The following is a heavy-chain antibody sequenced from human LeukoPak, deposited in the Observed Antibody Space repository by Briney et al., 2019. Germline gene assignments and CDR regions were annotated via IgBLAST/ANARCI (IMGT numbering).Heavy chain of an antibody. V-gene: IGHV4-30-2*01. CDR1: GGSISSGTYS. Sequence: SETLSLTCAVSGGSISSGTYSWSWIRQPPGKGLEWIGYVYHSGSAYYNPSLKSRVTISVDTFKNQFSLELSSVTAADTAAYFCAREDYDILTARYSWLDPWGQGTLVTVSS. D-gene: IGHD3-9*01. CDR3: AREDYDILTARYSWLDP. CDR2: VYHSGSA. J-gene: IGHJ5*02.